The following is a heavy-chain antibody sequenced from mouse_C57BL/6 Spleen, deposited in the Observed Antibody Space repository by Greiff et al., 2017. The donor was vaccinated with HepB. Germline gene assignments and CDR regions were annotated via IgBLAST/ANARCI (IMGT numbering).Heavy chain of an antibody. V-gene: IGHV1-59*01. CDR2: IDPSDSYT. J-gene: IGHJ1*03. CDR3: ARYRPYWYFDV. Sequence: VQLQQPGAELVRPGTSVKLSCKASGYTFTSYWMHWVKQRPGQGLEWIGVIDPSDSYTNYNQKFKGKATLTVDTYSSTAYMQLSSLTSEDSAVYYCARYRPYWYFDVWGTGTTVTVSS. CDR1: GYTFTSYW.